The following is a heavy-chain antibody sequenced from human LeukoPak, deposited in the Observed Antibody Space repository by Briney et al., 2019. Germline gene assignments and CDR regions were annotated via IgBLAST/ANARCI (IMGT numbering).Heavy chain of an antibody. Sequence: SETLSLICAVYGGSFSGYYWSWIRQPPGKGLEWIGEINHSGSTNYNPSLKSRVTISVDTSKNQFSLKLSSVTAADTAVYYCARGRTYYDFWSGYRNYYYYMDVWGKGTTVTVSS. CDR1: GGSFSGYY. CDR3: ARGRTYYDFWSGYRNYYYYMDV. D-gene: IGHD3-3*01. V-gene: IGHV4-34*01. CDR2: INHSGST. J-gene: IGHJ6*03.